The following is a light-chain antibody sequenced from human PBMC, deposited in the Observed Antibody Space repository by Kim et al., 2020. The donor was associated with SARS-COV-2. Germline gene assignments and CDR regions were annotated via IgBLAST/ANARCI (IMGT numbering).Light chain of an antibody. Sequence: LSPGKRATLSCRASQSVSITLAWYQQKPGQAPRLLIYGAFNRATGIPARFSGSRSETDFTLTISSLEPEDFAVYYCQQRSDWPWTFGQGTKVDIK. CDR1: QSVSIT. J-gene: IGKJ1*01. V-gene: IGKV3-11*01. CDR2: GAF. CDR3: QQRSDWPWT.